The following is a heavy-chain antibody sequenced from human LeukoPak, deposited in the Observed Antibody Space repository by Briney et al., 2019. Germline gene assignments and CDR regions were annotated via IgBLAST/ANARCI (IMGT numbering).Heavy chain of an antibody. D-gene: IGHD3-22*01. CDR1: GGSISSYY. CDR3: ARGGYYDSSGYYYGWYFDY. J-gene: IGHJ4*02. CDR2: IYYSGST. Sequence: SETLSLTCTVSGGSISSYYWSWIRQPPGKGLAWIGYIYYSGSTNYNPSLKSRVTISVDTSKNQFSLKLSSVTAADTAVYYCARGGYYDSSGYYYGWYFDYWGQGTLVTVSS. V-gene: IGHV4-59*01.